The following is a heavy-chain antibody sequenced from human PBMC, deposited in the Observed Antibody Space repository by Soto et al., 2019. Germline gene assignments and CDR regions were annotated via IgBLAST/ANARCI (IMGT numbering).Heavy chain of an antibody. Sequence: VQLVESGGGLVQPGGSLRLSCAVSGFTVSSCVMNWVRQAPGKGLEWVSYINMEGLTFYADSVKGRFTISRDNAQNSLLMQMDSLRAGDTAIYYCTRDKGDKVAYGMDVWGQGTTVTVSS. CDR1: GFTVSSCV. D-gene: IGHD3-16*01. V-gene: IGHV3-48*03. J-gene: IGHJ6*02. CDR2: INMEGLT. CDR3: TRDKGDKVAYGMDV.